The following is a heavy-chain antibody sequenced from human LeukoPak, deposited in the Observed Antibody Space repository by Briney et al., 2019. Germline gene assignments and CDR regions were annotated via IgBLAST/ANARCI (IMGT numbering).Heavy chain of an antibody. CDR3: AKVRGTYSSGYFFDY. V-gene: IGHV3-9*01. J-gene: IGHJ4*02. CDR1: GFTFDNYA. CDR2: ISWNSGYI. D-gene: IGHD6-25*01. Sequence: GGSVTLSCAASGFTFDNYAMHWVRHAPGKGLEWLSIISWNSGYIGYADSVKGRFTISRDNAKKSLDLQMNSLRAEDTAFYYCAKVRGTYSSGYFFDYWGQGTLVTVSS.